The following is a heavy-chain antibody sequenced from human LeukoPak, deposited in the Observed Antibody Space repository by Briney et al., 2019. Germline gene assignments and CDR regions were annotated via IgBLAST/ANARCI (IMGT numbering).Heavy chain of an antibody. J-gene: IGHJ4*02. CDR3: ARDWGRRYSSGWYGDFDY. CDR2: ISYDGSDK. Sequence: PGGSLRLSCAASGFTFSNYAMHWVRQAPGKGLEWVAVISYDGSDKYYADSVKGRFTISRDNSKNTLYLQMNSLRPEETAVYYCARDWGRRYSSGWYGDFDYWGQGTLVTVSS. D-gene: IGHD6-19*01. V-gene: IGHV3-30-3*01. CDR1: GFTFSNYA.